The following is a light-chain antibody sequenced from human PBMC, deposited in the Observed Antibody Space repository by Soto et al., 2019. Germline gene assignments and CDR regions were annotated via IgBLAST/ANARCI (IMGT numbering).Light chain of an antibody. CDR1: QSVSNNY. J-gene: IGKJ5*01. V-gene: IGKV3-20*01. CDR3: QQYGSSPIT. Sequence: EIVLPQSPGTLSLSPGASSTLSCRASQSVSNNYLAWYQQKPGQAPRLLIYGASNRATGIPDRFSGSGSGTDFTLTISRLEPEDFAVYYCQQYGSSPITFGQGTRLEIK. CDR2: GAS.